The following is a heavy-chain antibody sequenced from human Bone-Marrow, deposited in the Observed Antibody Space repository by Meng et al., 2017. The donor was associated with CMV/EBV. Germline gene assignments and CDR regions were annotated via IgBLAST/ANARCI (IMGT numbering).Heavy chain of an antibody. Sequence: GESLKISCAASGFTFSSYSMNWVRQAPGKGLEWVSYISSSSSTIYYADSVKGRFTISRDNAKNSLYLQMNSLRAEDTAVYYCARDRWSGYYRGYYYYGMDVWGQGTMVTGSS. CDR1: GFTFSSYS. J-gene: IGHJ6*02. V-gene: IGHV3-48*04. D-gene: IGHD3-3*01. CDR2: ISSSSSTI. CDR3: ARDRWSGYYRGYYYYGMDV.